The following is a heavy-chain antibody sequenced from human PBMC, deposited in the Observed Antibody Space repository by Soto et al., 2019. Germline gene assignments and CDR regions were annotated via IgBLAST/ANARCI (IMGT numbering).Heavy chain of an antibody. J-gene: IGHJ6*02. CDR3: ARVPLLRFLEWLPWYGMDV. V-gene: IGHV1-3*01. Sequence: SVKVSYKASGYTFTSYAMHWVRQAPVQRLEWMGWINAGNGNTKYSQKFQGRVTITRDTSASTAYMELSSLRSEDTAVYYCARVPLLRFLEWLPWYGMDVWGQGTKVTVYS. CDR2: INAGNGNT. D-gene: IGHD3-3*01. CDR1: GYTFTSYA.